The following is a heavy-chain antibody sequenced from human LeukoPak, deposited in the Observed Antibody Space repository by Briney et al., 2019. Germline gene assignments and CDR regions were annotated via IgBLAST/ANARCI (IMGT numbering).Heavy chain of an antibody. Sequence: SVKVSCKASGGTFSSYTISWVRQAPGQGLEWMGRIIPILGIANYAQKFQGRVTITADKSTSTAYMELSSLRSEDTAVYYCAMGVVVPEYYFDYRGQGTLVTVSS. V-gene: IGHV1-69*02. CDR1: GGTFSSYT. CDR3: AMGVVVPEYYFDY. J-gene: IGHJ4*02. CDR2: IIPILGIA. D-gene: IGHD2-2*01.